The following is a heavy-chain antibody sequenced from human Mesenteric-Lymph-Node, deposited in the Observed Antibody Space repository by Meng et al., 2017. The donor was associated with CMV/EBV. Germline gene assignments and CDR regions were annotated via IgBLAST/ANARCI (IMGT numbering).Heavy chain of an antibody. D-gene: IGHD3-3*01. Sequence: GESLKISCGASGFSFSSYGMSWVRQAPGKGLEWVSFIRFDGSIKYYRDSVKGRFTVSRDNYQNTLYLQMNTLRADDTAVYYRARDGMGFFGVVTLVYYYGMDVWGQGTTVTVSS. CDR1: GFSFSSYG. J-gene: IGHJ6*02. CDR3: ARDGMGFFGVVTLVYYYGMDV. V-gene: IGHV3-30*02. CDR2: IRFDGSIK.